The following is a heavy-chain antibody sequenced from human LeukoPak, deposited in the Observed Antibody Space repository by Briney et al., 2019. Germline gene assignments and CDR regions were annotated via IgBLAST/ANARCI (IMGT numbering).Heavy chain of an antibody. D-gene: IGHD4-23*01. Sequence: GGSLRLSCAASGFTFSSYAMSWVRQAPGKGLEWVSAISGSGGSTYYADSVKGRFTISQDNSKNTLYLQMDSLRAEDTAVYYCAKDHRGNSGTAFGIWGQGTMVTVSS. CDR1: GFTFSSYA. CDR2: ISGSGGST. CDR3: AKDHRGNSGTAFGI. J-gene: IGHJ3*02. V-gene: IGHV3-23*01.